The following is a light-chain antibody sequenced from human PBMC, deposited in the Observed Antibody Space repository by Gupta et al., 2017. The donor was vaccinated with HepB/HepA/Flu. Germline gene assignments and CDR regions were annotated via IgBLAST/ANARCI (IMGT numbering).Light chain of an antibody. Sequence: DIQLTHSPSFLSASLGHRLTTTCRASQVISTYFAWYQQKPGKAPKLLIYGAATLGSGVPSRCSGSGSGTECTLTISSLQPEDFATYYCQQLNTYPPWTFGQGTKVEIK. CDR3: QQLNTYPPWT. V-gene: IGKV1-9*01. J-gene: IGKJ1*01. CDR1: QVISTY. CDR2: GAA.